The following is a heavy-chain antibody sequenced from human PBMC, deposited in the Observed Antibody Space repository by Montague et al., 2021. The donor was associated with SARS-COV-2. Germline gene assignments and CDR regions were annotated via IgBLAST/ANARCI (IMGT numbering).Heavy chain of an antibody. V-gene: IGHV4-39*01. D-gene: IGHD3-9*01. Sequence: SETLSLTCTVSGRSISSSSYYWGWIRQPPGKGLEWIGSIYYSGSTYYNPSLKSRVTISVDTSKNQFSLKLSSVTAADTAVYYCARHGKGSDYDILTGYYYYYYMDVWGKGTTVTVSS. CDR1: GRSISSSSYY. J-gene: IGHJ6*03. CDR3: ARHGKGSDYDILTGYYYYYYMDV. CDR2: IYYSGST.